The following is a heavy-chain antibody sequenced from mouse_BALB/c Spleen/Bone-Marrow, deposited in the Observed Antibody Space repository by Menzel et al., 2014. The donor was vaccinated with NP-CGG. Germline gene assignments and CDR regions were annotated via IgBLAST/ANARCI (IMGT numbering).Heavy chain of an antibody. CDR1: GFNIKDPY. CDR3: APYYYGRWFTY. CDR2: IDPANGNT. D-gene: IGHD1-1*01. J-gene: IGHJ3*01. V-gene: IGHV14-3*02. Sequence: EVQRVESGAELVKPGASVKLSCTASGFNIKDPYMHWVKQRPEQGLEWIGRIDPANGNTKYDPKFQGKATITADTSSNTAHLQLSSLTSEDTAVYYCAPYYYGRWFTYWGQGTPVTVSA.